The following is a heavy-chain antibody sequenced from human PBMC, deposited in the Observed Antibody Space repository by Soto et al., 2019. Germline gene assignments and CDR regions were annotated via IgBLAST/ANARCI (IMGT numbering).Heavy chain of an antibody. CDR3: AAPIPPPHRAVARHNWFDP. D-gene: IGHD6-19*01. Sequence: GGSLRLSCAASGFTFSSYAMSWVRQAPGKGLEWVSAISGSGGSTYYADSVKGRFTISRKNSKNTLYLQMNSLRAEDTAVYYCAAPIPPPHRAVARHNWFDPWGQGTLGTVSS. J-gene: IGHJ5*02. V-gene: IGHV3-23*01. CDR2: ISGSGGST. CDR1: GFTFSSYA.